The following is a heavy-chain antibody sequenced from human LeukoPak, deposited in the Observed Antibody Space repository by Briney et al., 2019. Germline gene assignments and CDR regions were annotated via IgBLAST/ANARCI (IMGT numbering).Heavy chain of an antibody. V-gene: IGHV4-59*01. CDR1: DGSISSYY. CDR2: IYYTGTT. Sequence: KPSETLPLTCTVSDGSISSYYWNWFRQPPGKGLEWIGHIYYTGTTHYNPSLKSRVSISIDTSKNQFSLKLRSVTAVDTAVYYCARWGHFDTSGYFVADYWGQGTLITVSS. CDR3: ARWGHFDTSGYFVADY. D-gene: IGHD3-22*01. J-gene: IGHJ4*02.